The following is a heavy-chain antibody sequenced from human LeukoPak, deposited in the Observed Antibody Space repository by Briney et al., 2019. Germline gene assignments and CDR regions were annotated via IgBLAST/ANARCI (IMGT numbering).Heavy chain of an antibody. CDR1: GFTVSSYY. CDR2: IYTVGST. J-gene: IGHJ3*02. D-gene: IGHD3-22*01. V-gene: IGHV3-53*01. CDR3: ARDQGSSAYLGAFDI. Sequence: GGSLRPSCAASGFTVSSYYMTWVRQAPGKGLEWVSVIYTVGSTYYADSVKGRFTISRDNSKNTLYLQMNSLRAEDTALYYCARDQGSSAYLGAFDIWGQGTMVTVSS.